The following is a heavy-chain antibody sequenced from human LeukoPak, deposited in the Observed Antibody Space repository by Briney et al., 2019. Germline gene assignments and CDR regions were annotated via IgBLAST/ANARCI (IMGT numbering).Heavy chain of an antibody. V-gene: IGHV3-66*02. D-gene: IGHD6-19*01. CDR3: ARDKLGSGYSSDFDY. CDR2: IDTGGST. Sequence: AGGSLRLSCAASGFSVSSNYMNWVRQAPGKGLEWVSAIDTGGSTYYADSVKGRFTVSRDNFKNTLYLQMNSLRAEDTAVYYCARDKLGSGYSSDFDYWGQGTLVTVSS. CDR1: GFSVSSNY. J-gene: IGHJ4*02.